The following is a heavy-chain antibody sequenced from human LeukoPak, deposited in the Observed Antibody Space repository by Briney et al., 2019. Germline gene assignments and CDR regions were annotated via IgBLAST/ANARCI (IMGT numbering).Heavy chain of an antibody. CDR2: ISGYDGRT. V-gene: IGHV1-18*01. J-gene: IGHJ4*02. CDR1: GYTFATYG. Sequence: ASVKVSCKVSGYTFATYGISWVRQAPGQGLEWMGWISGYDGRTNYARNLQGRVTITTDTSTNTAYMELRSLKSDDTAVYYCARDQPVVGVPAAMDYWGQGTLVTVSS. CDR3: ARDQPVVGVPAAMDY. D-gene: IGHD2-2*01.